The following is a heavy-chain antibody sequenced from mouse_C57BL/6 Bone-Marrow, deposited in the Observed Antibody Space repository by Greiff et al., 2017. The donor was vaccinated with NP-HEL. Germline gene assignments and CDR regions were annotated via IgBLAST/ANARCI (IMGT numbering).Heavy chain of an antibody. CDR2: INPNNGGT. Sequence: VQLQQSGPELVKPGASVKISCKASGYTFTDYYMNWVKQSHGKSLEWIGDINPNNGGTSYNQKFKGKATLTVDKSSSTAYMELRSLTSEDSAVDYCARGAGTGPYWYFDVWGTGTTVTVSS. CDR3: ARGAGTGPYWYFDV. CDR1: GYTFTDYY. D-gene: IGHD4-1*01. J-gene: IGHJ1*03. V-gene: IGHV1-26*01.